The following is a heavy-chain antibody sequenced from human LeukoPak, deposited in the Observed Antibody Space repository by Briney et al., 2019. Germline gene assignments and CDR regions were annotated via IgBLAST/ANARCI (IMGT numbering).Heavy chain of an antibody. CDR1: GFTFTDYY. CDR2: ISSTGSTI. D-gene: IGHD6-19*01. J-gene: IGHJ4*02. V-gene: IGHV3-11*01. Sequence: GGSLRLSCAASGFTFTDYYMSWIRQAPGKGLEWVSYISSTGSTIYYADSVKGRFTISRDNAKNSLYLQMNSLRAEDTAVYYCARELSSGWNTLDSWGQGTLVTVSS. CDR3: ARELSSGWNTLDS.